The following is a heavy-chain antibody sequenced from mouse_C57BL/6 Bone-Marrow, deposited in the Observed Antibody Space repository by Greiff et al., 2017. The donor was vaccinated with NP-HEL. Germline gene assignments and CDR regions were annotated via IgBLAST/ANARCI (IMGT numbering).Heavy chain of an antibody. CDR1: CYTFTSYW. J-gene: IGHJ4*01. CDR2: IYPGNSDT. D-gene: IGHD1-1*02. Sequence: VTLVESGPVLARPWASVKMSCRTSCYTFTSYWRHWVNQRPGQGLAWIGAIYPGNSDTSYHQKFKGKATLTAVTSASTAYMELRSLTTEDSAVDYCTYGVYCYAMDYWGEGTSVTVS. V-gene: IGHV1-5*01. CDR3: TYGVYCYAMDY.